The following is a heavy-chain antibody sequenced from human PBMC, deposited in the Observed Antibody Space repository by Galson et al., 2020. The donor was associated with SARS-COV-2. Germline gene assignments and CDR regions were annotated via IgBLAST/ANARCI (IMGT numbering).Heavy chain of an antibody. CDR3: ARVGTSSSGWEAYYFDY. CDR2: IYPGDSDT. D-gene: IGHD6-19*01. V-gene: IGHV5-51*01. Sequence: GESLKISCKGSGYSFTSYWIAWVRQMPGKGLEWMGIIYPGDSDTRYSPSFQGQVTISADKSISTAYLQWSSLKASDTAMYYCARVGTSSSGWEAYYFDYWGQGTLVTVSS. J-gene: IGHJ4*02. CDR1: GYSFTSYW.